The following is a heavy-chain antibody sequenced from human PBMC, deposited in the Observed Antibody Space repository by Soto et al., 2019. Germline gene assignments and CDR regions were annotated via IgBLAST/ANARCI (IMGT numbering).Heavy chain of an antibody. CDR1: GGTFSSCA. V-gene: IGHV1-69*13. Sequence: SVKVSCKASGGTFSSCAMSWVRQAPGQGLEWMGGIIPIFGTANYAQKFQGRVTITADESTSTAYMELSSLRSEDTAVYYCARGYDYSYGMDVWGQGTTVTVSS. CDR3: ARGYDYSYGMDV. J-gene: IGHJ6*02. CDR2: IIPIFGTA. D-gene: IGHD4-4*01.